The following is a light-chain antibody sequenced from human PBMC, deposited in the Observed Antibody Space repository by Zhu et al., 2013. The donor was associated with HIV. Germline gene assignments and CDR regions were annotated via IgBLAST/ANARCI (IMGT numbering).Light chain of an antibody. J-gene: IGLJ1*01. CDR1: SSDIGAGSD. CDR2: DTI. Sequence: QSVLTQPPSLSGAPGQRVTISCTGSSSDIGAGSDVHWYQRLPGTAPRLLIYDTINRPSGVPDRFSASKSGTSASLAITGLQAEDEADYYCQSYDNNLFNPYVFGTGTKVTVL. V-gene: IGLV1-40*01. CDR3: QSYDNNLFNPYV.